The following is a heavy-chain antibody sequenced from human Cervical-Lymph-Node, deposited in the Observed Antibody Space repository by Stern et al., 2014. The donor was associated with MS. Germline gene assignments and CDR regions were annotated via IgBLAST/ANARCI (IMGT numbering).Heavy chain of an antibody. J-gene: IGHJ4*02. Sequence: EVQLVESGGGLVQPGGSLRLSCAASGFTFSSYAMSWVRQAPGKGLEWVSAISGSGGSTYYADSVKGRFTISRDNSKNTLYLQMNSLRAEDTAVYYCAKALHKGYYYDSSGCFDYWGQGTLVTVSS. CDR3: AKALHKGYYYDSSGCFDY. CDR1: GFTFSSYA. V-gene: IGHV3-23*04. D-gene: IGHD3-22*01. CDR2: ISGSGGST.